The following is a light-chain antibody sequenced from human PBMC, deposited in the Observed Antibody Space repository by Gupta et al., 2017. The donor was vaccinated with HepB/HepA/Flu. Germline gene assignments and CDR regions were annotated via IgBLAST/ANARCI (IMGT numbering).Light chain of an antibody. V-gene: IGKV2-30*01. Sequence: DVVMTQSPLSLPVILGQPASISCRSSQSLVYKDGNTYLNWFQQRPGQSPRRLIYKVSNRDSGVPDRFSGSGSGTDFTLKISRVEADDVGVYYCRQGKRWPYTFGQGTKVEIK. J-gene: IGKJ2*01. CDR1: QSLVYKDGNTY. CDR3: RQGKRWPYT. CDR2: KVS.